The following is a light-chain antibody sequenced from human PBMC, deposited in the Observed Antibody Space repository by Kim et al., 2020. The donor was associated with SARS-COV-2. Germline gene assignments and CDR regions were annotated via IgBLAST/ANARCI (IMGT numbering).Light chain of an antibody. V-gene: IGLV10-54*01. Sequence: QAGLTQPPSVSKGLRQTATLTCTGNSNNVGNQGAAWLQQHQGHPPKLLSYRNNNRPSGISERLSASRSGNTASLTITGLQPEDEADYYCSAWDSSLRGWVFGGGTKLTVL. CDR1: SNNVGNQG. J-gene: IGLJ3*02. CDR3: SAWDSSLRGWV. CDR2: RNN.